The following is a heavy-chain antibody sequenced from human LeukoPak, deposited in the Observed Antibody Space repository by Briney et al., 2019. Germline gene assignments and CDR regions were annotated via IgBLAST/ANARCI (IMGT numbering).Heavy chain of an antibody. D-gene: IGHD3-16*02. CDR3: ARHSQYYDYVWGSYRYTYYFDY. V-gene: IGHV4-4*09. Sequence: SETLSLTCTVSGGSISSYYWSWLRQPPGKGLEWIGYIYTSGSTNYNPSLKSRVTISVDTSKNQFSLKLSSVTAADTAVYYCARHSQYYDYVWGSYRYTYYFDYWGQGTLVTVSS. CDR1: GGSISSYY. CDR2: IYTSGST. J-gene: IGHJ4*02.